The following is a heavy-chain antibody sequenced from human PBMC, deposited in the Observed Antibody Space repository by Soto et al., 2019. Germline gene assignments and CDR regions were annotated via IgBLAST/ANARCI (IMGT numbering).Heavy chain of an antibody. CDR3: AKVASGGYDWFDP. D-gene: IGHD1-26*01. V-gene: IGHV3-74*01. CDR2: VNPDGTTT. J-gene: IGHJ5*02. Sequence: EVQLVESGGGLVQPGGSLRLSCAASKFSFSGYWMYWVRQAPGKGLMLVSRVNPDGTTTTYADTVKGRFTISRDNAKNTVLLQMNSLRADDAAVYYCAKVASGGYDWFDPWGKGTLVTVSS. CDR1: KFSFSGYW.